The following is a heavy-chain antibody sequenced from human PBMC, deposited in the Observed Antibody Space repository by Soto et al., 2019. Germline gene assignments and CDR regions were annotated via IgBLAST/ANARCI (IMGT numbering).Heavy chain of an antibody. CDR2: INHSGST. CDR3: ARQGRYYDFWSGYYGREYYYYGMDV. V-gene: IGHV4-34*01. D-gene: IGHD3-3*01. CDR1: GGSFSGYY. J-gene: IGHJ6*02. Sequence: SETLSLTCAVYGGSFSGYYWSWIRQPPGKGLEWIGEINHSGSTNYNPSLKSRVTISVDTSKNQFSLKLSSVTAADTAVYYCARQGRYYDFWSGYYGREYYYYGMDVWGQGTTVTVSS.